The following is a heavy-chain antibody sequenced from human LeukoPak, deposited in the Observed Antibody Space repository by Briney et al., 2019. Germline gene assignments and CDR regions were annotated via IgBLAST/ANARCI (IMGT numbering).Heavy chain of an antibody. V-gene: IGHV4-4*07. CDR2: IYTSGST. J-gene: IGHJ4*02. CDR3: ARVRNSGRYFDY. Sequence: SETLSLTSTVSGGSISSYYWSWIRQPAGKGLEWIGRIYTSGSTNYNPSLESRVTMSVDTSKNQFSLKLSSATAADTAVYYCARVRNSGRYFDYWGQGTLVTVSS. CDR1: GGSISSYY. D-gene: IGHD1-26*01.